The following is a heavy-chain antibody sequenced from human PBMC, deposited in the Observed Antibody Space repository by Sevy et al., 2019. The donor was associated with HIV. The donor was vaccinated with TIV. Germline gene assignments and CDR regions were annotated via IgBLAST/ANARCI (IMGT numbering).Heavy chain of an antibody. D-gene: IGHD3-16*01. CDR1: GFTFNTYG. J-gene: IGHJ4*02. CDR2: IQYDGSNK. Sequence: GGSLRLSCAASGFTFNTYGMHWVRQAPGKGLEWVAFIQYDGSNKYYADSVKGRFTISRDNSKNTLHLQMNSLRAEDTAVYYCAKDWGPTIDWGEGFDYWGQGTLVTVSS. CDR3: AKDWGPTIDWGEGFDY. V-gene: IGHV3-30*02.